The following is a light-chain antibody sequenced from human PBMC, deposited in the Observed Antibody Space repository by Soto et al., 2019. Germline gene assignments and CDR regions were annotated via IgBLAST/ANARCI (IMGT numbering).Light chain of an antibody. CDR1: QSVNNN. V-gene: IGKV3-15*01. CDR3: QQRSNWIT. Sequence: ETLMTQSPATLSVSPGERATLSCRASQSVNNNLAWYQQKLGQAPRVLIYGASTRATGIPARFTGSGSGTDFTLTISSLEPEDFAVYYCQQRSNWITFGQGTRLEIK. J-gene: IGKJ5*01. CDR2: GAS.